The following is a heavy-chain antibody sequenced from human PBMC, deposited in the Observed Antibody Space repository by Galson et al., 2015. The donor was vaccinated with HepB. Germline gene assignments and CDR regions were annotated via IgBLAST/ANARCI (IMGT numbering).Heavy chain of an antibody. CDR1: GFTFSSYA. Sequence: SLRLSCAASGFTFSSYAMSWVRQAPGKGLEWVSAVSGSGGSTYYADSVKGRFTISRDNSKNTLYLQMNSLRAEDTAVYYCAKSGTRAGVGYFDYWGQGTLVTVSS. D-gene: IGHD2-8*01. CDR3: AKSGTRAGVGYFDY. J-gene: IGHJ4*02. V-gene: IGHV3-23*01. CDR2: VSGSGGST.